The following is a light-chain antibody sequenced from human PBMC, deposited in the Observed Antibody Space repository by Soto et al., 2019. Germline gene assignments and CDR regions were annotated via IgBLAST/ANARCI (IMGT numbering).Light chain of an antibody. CDR3: SSYAGSDNFV. V-gene: IGLV2-8*01. Sequence: QSALTQPPSASGSPGQSVTISCTGTSSDVGGHNYVSWYQQHPGKAPKLMIYEVSKWPSGVPDRFSGSKSGNTASLTVSGLQAEDEADYYCSSYAGSDNFVFGTGTKLTVL. CDR1: SSDVGGHNY. J-gene: IGLJ1*01. CDR2: EVS.